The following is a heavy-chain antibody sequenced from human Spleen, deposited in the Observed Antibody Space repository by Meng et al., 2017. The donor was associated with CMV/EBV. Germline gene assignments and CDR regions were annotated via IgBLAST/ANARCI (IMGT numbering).Heavy chain of an antibody. CDR2: IDENNE. Sequence: GESLKISCAASGFTFSSFGMHWVRQSPGKGLEWVASIDENNEYYADSVRGRFTISRDNSKNTLYLQMNSLRAEDTAVYYCAKGFWSGYSFGYWGQGTLVTVSS. D-gene: IGHD3-3*01. V-gene: IGHV3-30*02. CDR1: GFTFSSFG. J-gene: IGHJ4*02. CDR3: AKGFWSGYSFGY.